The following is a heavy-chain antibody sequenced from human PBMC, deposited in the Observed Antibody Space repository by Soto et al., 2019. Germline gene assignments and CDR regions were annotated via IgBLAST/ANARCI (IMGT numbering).Heavy chain of an antibody. CDR1: GFTFSDYY. J-gene: IGHJ4*02. D-gene: IGHD6-13*01. V-gene: IGHV3-11*05. CDR3: ARGRGAAADDFDF. Sequence: QVQLVESGGGLVKPGGSLRLSCAVSGFTFSDYYMTWIRQAQGKGLEWVSYISSSTSHTNYADSVKGRFTISRDNAKNSLVRQMNSLRAEDTAVYYCARGRGAAADDFDFWGQGTLVTVSS. CDR2: ISSSTSHT.